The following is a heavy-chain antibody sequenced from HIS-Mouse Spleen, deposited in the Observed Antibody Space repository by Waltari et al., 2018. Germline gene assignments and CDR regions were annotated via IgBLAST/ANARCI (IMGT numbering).Heavy chain of an antibody. CDR3: ARAPQTKGANWYFDL. J-gene: IGHJ2*01. D-gene: IGHD1-7*01. V-gene: IGHV3-33*01. Sequence: QVQLVESGGGVVQPGRSLRLSCAASGFTFSSYGMHWVRQAPGKGLGGVAVIWCDGSNKYYAESVKGRFTISRDNSKNTLYLQMNSLRAEDTAVYYCARAPQTKGANWYFDLWGRGTLVTVSS. CDR2: IWCDGSNK. CDR1: GFTFSSYG.